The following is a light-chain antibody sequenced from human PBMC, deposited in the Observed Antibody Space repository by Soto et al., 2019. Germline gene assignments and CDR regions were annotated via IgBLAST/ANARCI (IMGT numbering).Light chain of an antibody. CDR2: DYN. CDR1: SSNIGNNY. V-gene: IGLV1-51*01. J-gene: IGLJ3*02. CDR3: GTWDSSLSAWV. Sequence: QSVLTQPPSVSAAPGQKVTISCSGSSSNIGNNYVSWYQQLPGTAPKLLIYDYNKRPSGIPDRFSGSKSGTSATLGITGLQTGDEADYYCGTWDSSLSAWVFGGGTKLTVL.